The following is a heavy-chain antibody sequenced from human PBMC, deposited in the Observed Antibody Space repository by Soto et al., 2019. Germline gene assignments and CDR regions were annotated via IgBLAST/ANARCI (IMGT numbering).Heavy chain of an antibody. Sequence: SETLSLTCAVSSGSISSSNWWSWVRQPPGKGLEWIGEIYHSGSTNYNPSLKSRVTISVDKSKNQFSLKLSSVTAADTAVYYCARVKSRTAFIFDPWGQGTLVTVSS. CDR2: IYHSGST. V-gene: IGHV4-4*02. CDR1: SGSISSSNW. CDR3: ARVKSRTAFIFDP. J-gene: IGHJ5*02. D-gene: IGHD2-21*02.